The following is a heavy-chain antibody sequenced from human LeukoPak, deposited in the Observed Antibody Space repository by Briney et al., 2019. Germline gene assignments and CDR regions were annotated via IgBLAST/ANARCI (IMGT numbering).Heavy chain of an antibody. CDR2: IIPIFGTA. Sequence: SVKVSCKASGYTFTSYGISWVRQAPGQGLEWMGGIIPIFGTASYAQKFQGRVTITADESTSTAYMELSSLRSEDTAVYYCATRQDYGDYGYYYYYYMDVWGKGTTVTISS. J-gene: IGHJ6*03. CDR3: ATRQDYGDYGYYYYYYMDV. V-gene: IGHV1-69*13. D-gene: IGHD4-17*01. CDR1: GYTFTSYG.